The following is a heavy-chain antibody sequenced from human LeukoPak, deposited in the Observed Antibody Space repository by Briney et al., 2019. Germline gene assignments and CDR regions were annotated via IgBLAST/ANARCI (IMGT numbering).Heavy chain of an antibody. CDR1: GFTFSSYW. J-gene: IGHJ6*03. CDR3: ARDPYTVTSYYYMDV. V-gene: IGHV3-7*01. Sequence: GGSLRLSCAASGFTFSSYWMSWVRQAPGKGLEWVANIKQDGSEKYYVDSVKGRLTISRDNAKNSLYLQMNSLRAEDTAVYYCARDPYTVTSYYYMDVWGKGTTVTVSS. D-gene: IGHD4-17*01. CDR2: IKQDGSEK.